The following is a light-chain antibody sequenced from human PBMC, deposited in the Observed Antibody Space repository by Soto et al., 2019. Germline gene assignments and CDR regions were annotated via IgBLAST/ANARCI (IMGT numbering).Light chain of an antibody. V-gene: IGKV1-39*01. Sequence: DIQMTQSPSSLSASVGDRVAITCRASQTITFYLNWYQLEPGKPPKLLIYGANTLQSGVPSRFSAGGPGTDFTLTIINLQPEDFATYYCQQTYSPPFTFGQGTKLQIK. CDR2: GAN. CDR1: QTITFY. CDR3: QQTYSPPFT. J-gene: IGKJ2*01.